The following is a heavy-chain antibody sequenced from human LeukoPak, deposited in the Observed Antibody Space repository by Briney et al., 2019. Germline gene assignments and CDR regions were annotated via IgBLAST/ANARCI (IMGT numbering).Heavy chain of an antibody. CDR3: ARDTYSYGYVDY. D-gene: IGHD5-18*01. Sequence: SVKASCKASGGTFSSYAISWVRQAPGQGLEWMGRIIPILGIANYAQKFQGRVTITADKSTSTAYMELSSLRSEDTAVYYCARDTYSYGYVDYWGQGTLVTVSS. J-gene: IGHJ4*02. CDR1: GGTFSSYA. CDR2: IIPILGIA. V-gene: IGHV1-69*04.